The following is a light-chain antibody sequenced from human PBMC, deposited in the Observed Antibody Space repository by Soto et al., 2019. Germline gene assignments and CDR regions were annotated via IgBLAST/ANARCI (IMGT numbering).Light chain of an antibody. CDR2: AAS. CDR3: QQLHGYPIT. J-gene: IGKJ5*01. Sequence: DIQMTQSPATLSASVGDRVTITCRASQNIYTWLAWYQQKPGKAPKLLIYAASNFQSGVPSRFSGSGSGTHFTLTISSLQPEDFATYYCQQLHGYPITFGQGTRLEI. V-gene: IGKV1-5*01. CDR1: QNIYTW.